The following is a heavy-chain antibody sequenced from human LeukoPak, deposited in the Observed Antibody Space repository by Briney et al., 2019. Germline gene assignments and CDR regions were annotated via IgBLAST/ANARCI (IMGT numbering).Heavy chain of an antibody. CDR3: AKAASLWFGELLYYFDY. CDR1: GFTFSSYA. D-gene: IGHD3-10*01. CDR2: ISGSGGST. Sequence: GGSLRLSCAASGFTFSSYAMSWVRQAPGKGLGWVSAISGSGGSTYYADSVKGRFTISRDNSKNTLYLQMNSLRAEDTAVYYCAKAASLWFGELLYYFDYWGQGTLVTVSS. V-gene: IGHV3-23*01. J-gene: IGHJ4*02.